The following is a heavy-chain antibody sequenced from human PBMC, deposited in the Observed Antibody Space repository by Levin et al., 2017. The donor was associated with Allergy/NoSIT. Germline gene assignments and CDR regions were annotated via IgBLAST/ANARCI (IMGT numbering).Heavy chain of an antibody. CDR2: INHSGST. V-gene: IGHV4-34*01. CDR3: ARAHIVVVVAGSSRVGYYYYGMDV. D-gene: IGHD2-15*01. CDR1: GGSFSGYY. Sequence: GSLRLSCAVYGGSFSGYYWSWIRQPPGKGLEWIGEINHSGSTNYNPSLKSRVTISVDTSKNQFSLKLSSVTAADTAVYYCARAHIVVVVAGSSRVGYYYYGMDVWGQGTTVTVSS. J-gene: IGHJ6*02.